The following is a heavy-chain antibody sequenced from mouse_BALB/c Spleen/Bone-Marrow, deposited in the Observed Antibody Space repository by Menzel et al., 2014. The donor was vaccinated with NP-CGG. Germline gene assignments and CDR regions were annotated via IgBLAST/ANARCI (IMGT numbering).Heavy chain of an antibody. CDR1: GFDFSRYW. J-gene: IGHJ2*01. CDR2: INPDSRTI. V-gene: IGHV4-1*02. Sequence: EVKLVESGGGLVQPGGSLKLSCAASGFDFSRYWMSWVRQAPGKGLEWIGDINPDSRTINYSPSLKDKFIISRDNAKNTLYLRLNKVRSEDTALYHCARPNYYGFLNYWGQGTPLTVSS. D-gene: IGHD1-2*01. CDR3: ARPNYYGFLNY.